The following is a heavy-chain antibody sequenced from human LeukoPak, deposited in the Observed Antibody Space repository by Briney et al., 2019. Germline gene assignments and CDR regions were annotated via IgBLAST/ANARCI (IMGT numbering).Heavy chain of an antibody. Sequence: GGSLRLSCAASGFTFSSYGMHWVRQAPGKGLEWVAFIRYDGSNKYYADSVKGRFTISRDNSKNTLYLQMNSLRAEDTAVYYCAKDLGSSDNWFDPWGQGPLVTVSS. J-gene: IGHJ5*02. CDR2: IRYDGSNK. D-gene: IGHD3-10*01. V-gene: IGHV3-30*02. CDR3: AKDLGSSDNWFDP. CDR1: GFTFSSYG.